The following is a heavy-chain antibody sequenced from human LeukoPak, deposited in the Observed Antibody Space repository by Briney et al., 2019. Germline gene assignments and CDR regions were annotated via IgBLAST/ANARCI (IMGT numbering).Heavy chain of an antibody. D-gene: IGHD6-19*01. CDR1: GGSISSYY. CDR2: IYYSGST. CDR3: ARQLAVAGTGLDY. Sequence: ASETLSLTCTVSGGSISSYYWSWIWQPPGKGLEWIGYIYYSGSTNYNPSLKSRVTISVDTSKNQFSLKLSSVTAADTAVYYCARQLAVAGTGLDYWGQGTLVTVSS. V-gene: IGHV4-59*08. J-gene: IGHJ4*02.